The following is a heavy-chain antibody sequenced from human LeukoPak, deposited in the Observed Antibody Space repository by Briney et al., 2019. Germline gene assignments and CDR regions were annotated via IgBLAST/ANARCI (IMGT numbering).Heavy chain of an antibody. J-gene: IGHJ3*02. V-gene: IGHV4-59*08. D-gene: IGHD5-24*01. CDR1: GGSISSYY. Sequence: SETLSLTCTVSGGSISSYYRSWIRQPPGKGLEWIGYIYYSGSTNYNPSLKSRVTISVDTSKNQFFLKLSSVTAADTAVYYCARRSRMTTIDAFDIWGQGTMVTVSS. CDR2: IYYSGST. CDR3: ARRSRMTTIDAFDI.